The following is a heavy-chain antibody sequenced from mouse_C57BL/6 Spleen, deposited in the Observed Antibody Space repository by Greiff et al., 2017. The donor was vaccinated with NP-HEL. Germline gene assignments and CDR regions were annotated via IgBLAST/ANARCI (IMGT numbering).Heavy chain of an antibody. CDR2: INPYNGGT. V-gene: IGHV1-19*01. D-gene: IGHD1-1*01. CDR1: GYTFTDYY. J-gene: IGHJ3*01. Sequence: VQLKQSGPVLVKPGASVKMSCKASGYTFTDYYMNWVKQSHGKSLEWIGVINPYNGGTSYNQKFKGKATLTVDKSSSTAYMELNSLTSEDSAVYYCARAPHYYGSSPFAYWGQGTLVTVSA. CDR3: ARAPHYYGSSPFAY.